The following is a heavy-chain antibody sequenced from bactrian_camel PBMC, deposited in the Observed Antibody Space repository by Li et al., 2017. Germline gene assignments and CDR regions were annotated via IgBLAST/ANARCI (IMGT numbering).Heavy chain of an antibody. CDR1: EFTYSRTW. CDR2: IYTGAGST. J-gene: IGHJ4*01. V-gene: IGHV3S25*01. Sequence: QLVESGGGSVSAGGSLRLSCTASEFTYSRTWLGWFRQAPGKEREGVTAIYTGAGSTYYADSVKGRFTISEDNAKRTVYLQMNSLKPEDTGMYYCAAGPADLHGGIWGCTYGNAGAYNYWGQGTQVTVS. D-gene: IGHD5*01. CDR3: AAGPADLHGGIWGCTYGNAGAYNY.